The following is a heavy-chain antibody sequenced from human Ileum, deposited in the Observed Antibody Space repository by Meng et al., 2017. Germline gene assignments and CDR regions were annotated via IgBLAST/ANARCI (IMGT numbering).Heavy chain of an antibody. CDR1: GYIFTGYY. D-gene: IGHD5-12*01. CDR3: ARGRSVWGGYAWFDP. CDR2: INPNNGGT. V-gene: IGHV1-2*02. Sequence: QGQLVQAGVEGKKPGASETASCKASGYIFTGYYIHWVRQAPGQGREWMGWINPNNGGTNYAQKFQGRVTMTRDTSITTAYMELSSLTSDDTAVYYCARGRSVWGGYAWFDPWGRGTLVTVSS. J-gene: IGHJ5*02.